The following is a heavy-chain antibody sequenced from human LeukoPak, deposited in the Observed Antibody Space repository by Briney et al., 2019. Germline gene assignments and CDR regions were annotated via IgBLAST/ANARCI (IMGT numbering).Heavy chain of an antibody. D-gene: IGHD3-10*01. Sequence: SETLSLTCIVSGGSISISDYWAWIRQPPGKGLEWIGYIYHTGTTYYNPSLNRRAIISVDTSKNRFSLNVTSVTAADTAVYYCARDPIAMVRGVFDYWGQGTLVTVSS. CDR1: GGSISISDY. V-gene: IGHV4-39*07. J-gene: IGHJ4*02. CDR3: ARDPIAMVRGVFDY. CDR2: IYHTGTT.